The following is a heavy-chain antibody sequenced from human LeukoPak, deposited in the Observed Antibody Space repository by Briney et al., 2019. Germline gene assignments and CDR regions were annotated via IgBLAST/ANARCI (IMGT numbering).Heavy chain of an antibody. Sequence: PGGSLRLSCAASGFTFSNAWMNWVRQAPGKGLEWVGRISSKTDGGTTDYAAPVKGRFTISRDESKNTLYLQMNTMKTEDTAVYYCIASSGYYYDYWGQGTLVTVSS. J-gene: IGHJ4*02. CDR1: GFTFSNAW. CDR2: ISSKTDGGTT. D-gene: IGHD3-22*01. V-gene: IGHV3-15*01. CDR3: IASSGYYYDY.